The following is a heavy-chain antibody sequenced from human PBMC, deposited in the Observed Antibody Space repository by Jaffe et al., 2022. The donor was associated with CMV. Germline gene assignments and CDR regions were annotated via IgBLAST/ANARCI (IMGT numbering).Heavy chain of an antibody. CDR3: ARWPQVLEWLSSYGMDV. J-gene: IGHJ6*02. Sequence: QVQLVQSGAEVKKPGASVKVSCKASGYTFTGYYMHWVRQAPGQGLEWMGWINPNSGGTNYAQKFQGRVTMTRDTSISTAYMELSRLRSDDTAVYYCARWPQVLEWLSSYGMDVWGQGTTVTVSS. CDR1: GYTFTGYY. CDR2: INPNSGGT. V-gene: IGHV1-2*02. D-gene: IGHD3-3*01.